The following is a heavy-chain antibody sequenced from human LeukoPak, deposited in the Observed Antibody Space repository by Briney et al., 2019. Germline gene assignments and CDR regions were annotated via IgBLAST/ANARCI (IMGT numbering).Heavy chain of an antibody. J-gene: IGHJ4*02. CDR1: GGSISSSSYY. V-gene: IGHV4-39*07. Sequence: SETLSLTCTVSGGSISSSSYYWGWIRQPPGKGLEWIGSIYYSGSTYYNPSLKSRVTISVDPSENQFSLKLSSVTAADTDVYYCARHFKQSDERWFGESFDYWGQGTLVTVSS. CDR2: IYYSGST. D-gene: IGHD3-10*01. CDR3: ARHFKQSDERWFGESFDY.